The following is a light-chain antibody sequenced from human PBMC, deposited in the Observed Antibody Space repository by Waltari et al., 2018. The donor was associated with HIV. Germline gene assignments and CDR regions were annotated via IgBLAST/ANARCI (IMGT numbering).Light chain of an antibody. CDR2: WES. J-gene: IGKJ1*01. CDR1: QSVLYSSNNKNY. Sequence: DIVLTHSPAPLAVSLGESVTIDCKSSQSVLYSSNNKNYLAWYEQKTGQLPNRLIYWESTREAGVPDRFSGSGSGTDFTRAISSQQAEDVAVYYCKKYYSTWTFSQGTKVEIK. V-gene: IGKV4-1*01. CDR3: KKYYSTWT.